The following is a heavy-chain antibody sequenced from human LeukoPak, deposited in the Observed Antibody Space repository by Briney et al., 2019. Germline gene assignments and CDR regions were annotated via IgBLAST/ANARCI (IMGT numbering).Heavy chain of an antibody. CDR1: GFSRNTTGVN. CDR2: IYWDDAN. Sequence: ESGPTLVKPTQTLTLTCTFSGFSRNTTGVNVGWIRQPPGKALEWLAVIYWDDANRYSPSLKSRLTITKDTSKNQVVLTMTNMDPADTATYYCAHYHSAGFPDSWGQGILVTVSS. D-gene: IGHD3-22*01. V-gene: IGHV2-5*02. J-gene: IGHJ4*02. CDR3: AHYHSAGFPDS.